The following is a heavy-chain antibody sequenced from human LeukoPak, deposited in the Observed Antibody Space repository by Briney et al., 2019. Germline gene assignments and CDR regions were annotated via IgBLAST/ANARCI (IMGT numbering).Heavy chain of an antibody. CDR2: IYYSGST. Sequence: PSETLSLTCTVSGGSISSYYWSWIRQPPGKGLEWIGYIYYSGSTNYNPSLKSRVTISVDTSKTQFSLKLSSVTAADTAVYYCARAIWSGEFDPWGQGTLVTVSS. D-gene: IGHD3-10*01. V-gene: IGHV4-59*01. CDR3: ARAIWSGEFDP. CDR1: GGSISSYY. J-gene: IGHJ5*02.